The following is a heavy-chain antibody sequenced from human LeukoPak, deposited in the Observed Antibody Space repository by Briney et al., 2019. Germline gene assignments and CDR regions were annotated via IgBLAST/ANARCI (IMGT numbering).Heavy chain of an antibody. V-gene: IGHV3-48*02. CDR2: ISITSDKI. CDR1: GFTVSSSY. Sequence: GGSLRLSCAASGFTVSSSYMNWFRQAPGKGLEWVSYISITSDKIYYADSVKGRFTISRDNARNSLYLQMNSLRDEDTAVYSCAREAYWGSSGKGFDSWGQGTLVIVSS. J-gene: IGHJ4*02. D-gene: IGHD7-27*01. CDR3: AREAYWGSSGKGFDS.